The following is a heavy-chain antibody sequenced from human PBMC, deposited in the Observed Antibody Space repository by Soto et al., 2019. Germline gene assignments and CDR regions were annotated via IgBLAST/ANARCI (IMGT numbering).Heavy chain of an antibody. CDR1: GGSISGYY. CDR3: ARDLWGYCGTDCYPLDV. D-gene: IGHD2-21*02. CDR2: MYNTGST. V-gene: IGHV4-59*01. Sequence: QVQLQESGPGLVKPSETLSLTCTVSGGSISGYYWSWIRQPPGKGLEWIGYMYNTGSTVYNPSFKSRVTIVVDTSKNQFSLKLNSVTAADTAVYYCARDLWGYCGTDCYPLDVWGQGTTVTVSS. J-gene: IGHJ6*02.